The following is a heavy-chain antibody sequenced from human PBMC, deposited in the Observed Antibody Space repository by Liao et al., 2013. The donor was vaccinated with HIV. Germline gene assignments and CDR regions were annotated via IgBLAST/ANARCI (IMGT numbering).Heavy chain of an antibody. CDR3: ARDLGMGAFDI. Sequence: QVQLQESGPGLVKPSQTLSLTCTVSGGSISSGSYYWSWIRQPAEKGLEWIGRIYTSGNTNYNPSLKSRVTISVDTSKNQFSLKLNSVTAADTAVYYCARDLGMGAFDIWGQGTMVTVSS. D-gene: IGHD7-27*01. J-gene: IGHJ3*02. V-gene: IGHV4-61*02. CDR1: GGSISSGSYY. CDR2: IYTSGNT.